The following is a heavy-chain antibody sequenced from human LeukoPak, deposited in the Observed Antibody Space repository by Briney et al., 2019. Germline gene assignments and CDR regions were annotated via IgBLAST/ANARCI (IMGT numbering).Heavy chain of an antibody. CDR2: INHSGST. J-gene: IGHJ4*02. CDR1: AGSFSGYY. CDR3: ARGFTGHSSSYYY. D-gene: IGHD6-6*01. Sequence: SETLSLTCAVYAGSFSGYYWSLIRQPPGKGLEWIGEINHSGSTNYNPSLKSRVTISVDTSKNQFSLKLSSVTAADTAVYYCARGFTGHSSSYYYWGQGTLVTVSS. V-gene: IGHV4-34*01.